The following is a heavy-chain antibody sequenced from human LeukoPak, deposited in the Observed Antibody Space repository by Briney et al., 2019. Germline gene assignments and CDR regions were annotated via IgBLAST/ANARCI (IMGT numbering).Heavy chain of an antibody. CDR3: ARRLWFGESRRKGFDY. V-gene: IGHV4-34*01. CDR2: INHSGST. D-gene: IGHD3-10*01. J-gene: IGHJ4*02. CDR1: GGSISSYY. Sequence: SEALSLTCTVSGGSISSYYWSWIRQPPGKGLEWIGEINHSGSTNYNPSLKSRVTISVDTSKNQFSLKLSSVTAADTAVYYCARRLWFGESRRKGFDYWGQGTLVTVSS.